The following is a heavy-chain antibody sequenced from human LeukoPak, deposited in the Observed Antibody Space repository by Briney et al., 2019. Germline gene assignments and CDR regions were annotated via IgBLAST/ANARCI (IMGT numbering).Heavy chain of an antibody. CDR3: ARGRGYSR. CDR2: MYYSGST. D-gene: IGHD6-13*01. CDR1: GGSISSY. V-gene: IGHV4-59*08. Sequence: SETLSLTCTVSGGSISSYWSWIRQPPGKGLEWIAYMYYSGSTNSNPSLKSRVTMSVDTSKNQFSLKLRSVTAADTAVYFCARGRGYSRWVQGTLVSVCS. J-gene: IGHJ4*02.